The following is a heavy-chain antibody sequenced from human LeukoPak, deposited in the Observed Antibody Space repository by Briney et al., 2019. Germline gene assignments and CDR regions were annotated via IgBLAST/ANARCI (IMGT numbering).Heavy chain of an antibody. CDR3: ARDLSEQWQGHFDL. V-gene: IGHV1-69*13. J-gene: IGHJ2*01. CDR2: IIPIFGTA. D-gene: IGHD6-19*01. Sequence: GASVKVSCKASGYTFTAYYMHWVRQAPGQGLEWMGGIIPIFGTANYAQKFQGRVTITADESTSTAYMELSSLRSEDTAVYYCARDLSEQWQGHFDLWGRGTLVTVSS. CDR1: GYTFTAYY.